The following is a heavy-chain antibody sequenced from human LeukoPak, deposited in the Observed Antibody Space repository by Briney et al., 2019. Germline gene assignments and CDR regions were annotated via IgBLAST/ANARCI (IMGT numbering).Heavy chain of an antibody. CDR1: GGSISSYY. V-gene: IGHV4-59*01. CDR2: IYYSGST. CDR3: ARHAVTTLRWGVLGYFDY. Sequence: SETLSLTCTVSGGSISSYYWSWIRQPPGKGLEWIGYIYYSGSTNYNPSLKSRVTISVDTSKNQFSLKLSSVTAADTAVYYCARHAVTTLRWGVLGYFDYWGQGTLVTVSS. J-gene: IGHJ4*02. D-gene: IGHD4-11*01.